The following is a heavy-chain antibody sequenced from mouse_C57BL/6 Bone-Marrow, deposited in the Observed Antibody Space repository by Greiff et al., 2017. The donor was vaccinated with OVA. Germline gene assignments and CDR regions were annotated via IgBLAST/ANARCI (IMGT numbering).Heavy chain of an antibody. J-gene: IGHJ2*01. Sequence: EVQLVESGGDLVKPGGSLTLSCAASGFTFSSYGMSWVRQTPDKRLEWVATISSGGSYTYYPDSVKGRFTISRDNAKNTLYLQMSSLKSEDTAMYYCARRGDGYGFDYWGQGTTLTVSS. CDR1: GFTFSSYG. V-gene: IGHV5-6*01. CDR2: ISSGGSYT. D-gene: IGHD2-2*01. CDR3: ARRGDGYGFDY.